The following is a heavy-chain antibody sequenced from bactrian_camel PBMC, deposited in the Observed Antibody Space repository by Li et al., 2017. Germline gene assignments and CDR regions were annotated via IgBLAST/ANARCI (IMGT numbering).Heavy chain of an antibody. J-gene: IGHJ4*01. CDR2: MSPDGTT. D-gene: IGHD2*01. Sequence: VESGGSLKLSCRAPAHVFSRCGIDWWRQASGKERELVSSMSPDGTTTYADSVQDRFVSQNTDGGTISLQMNSLKTEDTAVYWCASRRTSRCQYYGQGTQVTVS. CDR1: AHVFSRCG. V-gene: IGHV3S57*01.